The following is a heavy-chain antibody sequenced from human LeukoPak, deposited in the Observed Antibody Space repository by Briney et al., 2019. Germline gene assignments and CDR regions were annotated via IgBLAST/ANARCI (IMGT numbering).Heavy chain of an antibody. J-gene: IGHJ4*02. D-gene: IGHD3-16*01. Sequence: GGTLRLSCAASGFTVSTNYMSWVRQAPGKGLEWVSVLYSSGSTYYADSVRGRFTISRDSSKNTLYLQVNSLRADDTAVYYCARPYDYVWGPFVYWGQGTLVTVSS. CDR3: ARPYDYVWGPFVY. CDR2: LYSSGST. CDR1: GFTVSTNY. V-gene: IGHV3-53*01.